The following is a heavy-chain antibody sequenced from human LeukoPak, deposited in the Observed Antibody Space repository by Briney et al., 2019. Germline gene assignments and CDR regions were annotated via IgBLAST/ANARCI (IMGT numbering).Heavy chain of an antibody. CDR2: INDRGRT. CDR1: GGSFSGYY. V-gene: IGHV4-34*01. CDR3: ASSADYYYYGMDV. Sequence: SETLSLTCVVYGGSFSGYYWTWIRQPPGKGLEWIGEINDRGRTNYNPSLKSRATISVDTPKNQFSLKLSSVTAADTAVYYCASSADYYYYGMDVWGQGTTVTVSS. J-gene: IGHJ6*02.